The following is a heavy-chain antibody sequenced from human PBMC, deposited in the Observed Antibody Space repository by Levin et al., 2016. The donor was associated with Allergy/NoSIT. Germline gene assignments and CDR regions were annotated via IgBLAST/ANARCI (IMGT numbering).Heavy chain of an antibody. CDR3: AKTGLGYFGAAHYFQH. CDR2: INHSGST. V-gene: IGHV4-34*01. D-gene: IGHD4-17*01. Sequence: WIRQPPGKGLEWIGEINHSGSTNYNPSLKSRVTISVDTSKNQFSLKLSSVTAADTAVYYCAKTGLGYFGAAHYFQHWGQGTLVTVSS. J-gene: IGHJ1*01.